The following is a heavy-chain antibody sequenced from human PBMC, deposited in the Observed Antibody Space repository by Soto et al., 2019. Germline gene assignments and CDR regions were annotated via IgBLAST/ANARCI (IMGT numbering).Heavy chain of an antibody. V-gene: IGHV3-7*01. Sequence: GGSLRLSCAASGFTFSSYWMSWVRQAPGKGLEWVANIKQDGSEKYYVDSVKGRFTISRDNAKNSLYLQMNSLRAEDTAVYYCARDRLIIAAAANWFDPWGQGTLVTVSS. CDR2: IKQDGSEK. D-gene: IGHD6-13*01. CDR3: ARDRLIIAAAANWFDP. CDR1: GFTFSSYW. J-gene: IGHJ5*02.